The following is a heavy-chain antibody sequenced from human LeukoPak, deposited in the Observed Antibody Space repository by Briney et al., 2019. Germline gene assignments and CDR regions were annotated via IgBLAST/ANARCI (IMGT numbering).Heavy chain of an antibody. D-gene: IGHD2-15*01. V-gene: IGHV3-23*01. J-gene: IGHJ4*02. CDR1: GFTFSTYA. CDR2: ISNNGGYT. CDR3: AKQLGYCSDGSCYFPY. Sequence: GGSLRLSCAASGFTFSTYAMHWVRQAPGKGLEWVSAISNNGGYTYYADSVQGRFTISRDNSKSTLCLQMNSLRAEDTAVYYCAKQLGYCSDGSCYFPYWGQGTLVTVSS.